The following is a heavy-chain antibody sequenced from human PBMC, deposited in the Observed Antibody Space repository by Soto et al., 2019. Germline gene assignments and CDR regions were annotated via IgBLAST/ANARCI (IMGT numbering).Heavy chain of an antibody. CDR1: GFTFSSYA. V-gene: IGHV3-30-3*01. CDR3: ARESEAFDI. Sequence: GGSLRLSWAASGFTFSSYAMRWVRQAPGKGLEWVALISYDGYNKYYADSVQGRFTISRDNSKNTLYLQMHSLTAEDTAVYYCARESEAFDIWGQGTLVTVSS. CDR2: ISYDGYNK. J-gene: IGHJ3*02.